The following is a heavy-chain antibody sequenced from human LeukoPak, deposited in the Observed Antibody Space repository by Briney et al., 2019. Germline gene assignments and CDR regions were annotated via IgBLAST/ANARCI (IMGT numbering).Heavy chain of an antibody. D-gene: IGHD3-3*01. CDR3: ASTRGRFLEWLSPFDY. Sequence: KPGTSVKVSCKASGFTFTSSAVQWVRQARGQRLEWMGWISAYNGNTNYAQKLQGRVTMTTDTSTSTAYMELRSLRSDDTAVYYCASTRGRFLEWLSPFDYWGQGTLVTVSS. CDR1: GFTFTSSA. CDR2: ISAYNGNT. J-gene: IGHJ4*02. V-gene: IGHV1-18*01.